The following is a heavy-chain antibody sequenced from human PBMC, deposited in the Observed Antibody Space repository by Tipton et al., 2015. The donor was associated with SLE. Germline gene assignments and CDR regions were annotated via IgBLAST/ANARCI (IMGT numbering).Heavy chain of an antibody. CDR2: IYYSGTT. CDR1: GGSISSGDYY. V-gene: IGHV4-30-4*08. CDR3: ARVGTGYARPRGWYFDL. Sequence: TLSLTCTVSGGSISSGDYYWSWIRQSPGKGLEWIGYIYYSGTTYYNPSLKSRVTISVDTSKNQFSLKLSSVTAADTALYYCARVGTGYARPRGWYFDLWGRGTLVTVSS. D-gene: IGHD5-12*01. J-gene: IGHJ2*01.